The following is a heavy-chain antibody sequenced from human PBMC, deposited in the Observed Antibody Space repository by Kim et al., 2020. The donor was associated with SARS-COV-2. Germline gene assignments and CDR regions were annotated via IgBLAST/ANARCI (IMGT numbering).Heavy chain of an antibody. CDR3: ARSRSDVKWFGELGDYYYYGMDV. V-gene: IGHV3-53*01. Sequence: GGSLRLSCAASGFTVSSNYMSWVRQAPGKGLEWVSVIYSGGSTYYADSVKGRFTISRDNSKNTLYLQMNSLRAEDTAVYYCARSRSDVKWFGELGDYYYYGMDVWGQGTTVTVSS. D-gene: IGHD3-10*01. CDR1: GFTVSSNY. CDR2: IYSGGST. J-gene: IGHJ6*02.